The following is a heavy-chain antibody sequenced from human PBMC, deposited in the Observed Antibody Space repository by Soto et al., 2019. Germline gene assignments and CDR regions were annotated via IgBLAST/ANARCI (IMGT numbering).Heavy chain of an antibody. CDR1: GGTFSNSA. V-gene: IGHV1-69*12. D-gene: IGHD3-3*01. Sequence: QVQLVQSGAEVRKPGSSVKVSCKASGGTFSNSAITWVRQAPGQGLEWVGGIIPIFGSTNYAQKFQGRVTITADESTITAYMELSSLTSEDTAVYDCAGDGDLRSDFWSGPLGGGWFDPWGQGTLVTVSS. CDR3: AGDGDLRSDFWSGPLGGGWFDP. J-gene: IGHJ5*02. CDR2: IIPIFGST.